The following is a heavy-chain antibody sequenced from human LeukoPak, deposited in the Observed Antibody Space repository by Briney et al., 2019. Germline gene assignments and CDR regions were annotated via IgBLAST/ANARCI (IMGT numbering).Heavy chain of an antibody. CDR1: GFTFDDYA. V-gene: IGHV3-9*01. CDR3: AKDISRYSSSWFRVGYYYYYGMDV. J-gene: IGHJ6*02. Sequence: RTGGSLRLSCAASGFTFDDYAMHWVRQAPGKGLEWVSGISWNSGSIGYADSVKGRFTISRDSAKNSLYLQMNSLRAEDTALYYCAKDISRYSSSWFRVGYYYYYGMDVWGQGTTVTVSS. CDR2: ISWNSGSI. D-gene: IGHD6-13*01.